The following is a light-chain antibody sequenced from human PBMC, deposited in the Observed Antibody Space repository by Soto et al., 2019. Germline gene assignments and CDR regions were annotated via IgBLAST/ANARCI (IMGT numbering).Light chain of an antibody. V-gene: IGKV3-11*01. Sequence: EIVLTQSPATLSLSPGERATLSCRASQSVSSYLAWYQQSFGQAPRLLIYDASNRASGIPARFSGSGSGTDFTLTISSLEPEDFAVYYCQQRSDWPLTFGGGTKVEIK. CDR2: DAS. J-gene: IGKJ4*01. CDR1: QSVSSY. CDR3: QQRSDWPLT.